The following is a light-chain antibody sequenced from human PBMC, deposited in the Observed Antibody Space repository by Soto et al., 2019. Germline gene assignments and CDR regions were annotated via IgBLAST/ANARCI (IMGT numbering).Light chain of an antibody. V-gene: IGLV2-8*01. CDR3: SSYAGSNNYV. Sequence: SALTQPPSASGSPGQSVTISCTGTSSDVGGYNYVSWYQQHPGKGPKLIIYEVSRRPSGVPDRFSGSKSGNTASLTVAGLQAEDEADYYCSSYAGSNNYVFGTGTKLTVL. CDR1: SSDVGGYNY. J-gene: IGLJ1*01. CDR2: EVS.